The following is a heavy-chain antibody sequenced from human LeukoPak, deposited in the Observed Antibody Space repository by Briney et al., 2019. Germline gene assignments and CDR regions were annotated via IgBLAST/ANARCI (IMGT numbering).Heavy chain of an antibody. D-gene: IGHD5-12*01. V-gene: IGHV3-23*01. CDR2: TSGSGVNS. Sequence: GGSLRRSCAASGFTLRSYYMSWVRQAPGKGLEWVAATSGSGVNSYYADSVRGQFTISRENSQNTLYLQMDSLRAEDTALYYCAKEYSGYDFDYWGQGTLVTVSS. CDR3: AKEYSGYDFDY. CDR1: GFTLRSYY. J-gene: IGHJ4*02.